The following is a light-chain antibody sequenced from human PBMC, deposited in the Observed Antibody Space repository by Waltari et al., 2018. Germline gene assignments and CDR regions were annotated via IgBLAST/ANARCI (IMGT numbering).Light chain of an antibody. J-gene: IGKJ4*01. CDR3: LQDYTYPFT. CDR2: AAR. V-gene: IGKV1-6*01. CDR1: QGVRID. Sequence: AIQMTQSPSSLSAPVGDGVIISCRASQGVRIDVGWYQQKAGKAPKLLIYAARSLQSGVPSRFSGSGSGTDFTLSISSLQPEDVATYYCLQDYTYPFTFGGGTKVEIK.